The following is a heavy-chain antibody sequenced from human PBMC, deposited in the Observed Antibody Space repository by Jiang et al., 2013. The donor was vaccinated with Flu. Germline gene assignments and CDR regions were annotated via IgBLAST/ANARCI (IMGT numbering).Heavy chain of an antibody. Sequence: SGAEVKKPGSSVKVSRKASGGTFSSHGITWVRQAPGQGLEWMGGIIGMFGTTNYAQEFQGRVTITAEEITSTAYMELSSLRSEDTAVYYCARGDGYVDRYLDYWGQGTLVTVSS. V-gene: IGHV1-69*01. D-gene: IGHD5-24*01. CDR2: IIGMFGTT. CDR1: GGTFSSHG. CDR3: ARGDGYVDRYLDY. J-gene: IGHJ4*02.